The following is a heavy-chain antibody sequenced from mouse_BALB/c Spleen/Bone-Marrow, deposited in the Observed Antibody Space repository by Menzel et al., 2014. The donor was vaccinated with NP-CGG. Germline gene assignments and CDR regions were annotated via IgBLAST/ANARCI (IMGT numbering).Heavy chain of an antibody. CDR1: GYTFTDYA. CDR3: ARSGYGYDWFAY. CDR2: ISTYSGNT. D-gene: IGHD2-2*01. Sequence: VQLQQSGPELVRPGVSVKISCKGSGYTFTDYAMHWAKQSHAESLEWIGVISTYSGNTNYNQKFKGKATMTVDKSSSTAYMELARLTSEDSAIYYCARSGYGYDWFAYWGQGTLVTVSA. V-gene: IGHV1-67*01. J-gene: IGHJ3*01.